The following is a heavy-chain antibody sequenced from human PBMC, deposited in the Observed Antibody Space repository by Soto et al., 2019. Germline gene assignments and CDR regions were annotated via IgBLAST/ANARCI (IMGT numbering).Heavy chain of an antibody. CDR2: ISHSGNT. CDR3: ARAPMVLTRSYFDS. J-gene: IGHJ4*02. CDR1: GGSINNFC. V-gene: IGHV4-59*01. D-gene: IGHD2-8*01. Sequence: PSETRSRTCTVSGGSINNFCWSWSRQPPGKGLEWIGYISHSGNTNYNPSFKSRVSISVDTSKNQFSLNLTSVTAADTAVYYCARAPMVLTRSYFDSWGQGTPVTVSS.